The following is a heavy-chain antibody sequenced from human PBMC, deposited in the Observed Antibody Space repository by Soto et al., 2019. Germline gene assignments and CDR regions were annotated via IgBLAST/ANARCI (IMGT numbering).Heavy chain of an antibody. CDR3: AREGLYGSIQDNTFDI. J-gene: IGHJ3*02. D-gene: IGHD6-19*01. CDR2: MNPNSGNT. Sequence: QVQLVRPGAEGKRLGPSVRISAKASGYPLTGLDINGGDQPTDKGPEWTGWMNPNSGNTGYAQKFQGRVTMTRDSSITTAYMDLSSLTSEDTAIYYCAREGLYGSIQDNTFDIWGQGTMVSVSS. CDR1: GYPLTGLD. V-gene: IGHV1-8*02.